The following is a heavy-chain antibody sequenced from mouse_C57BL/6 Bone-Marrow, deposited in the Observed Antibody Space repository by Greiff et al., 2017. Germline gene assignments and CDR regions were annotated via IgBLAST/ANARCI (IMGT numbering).Heavy chain of an antibody. CDR2: INPNNGGT. Sequence: VQLQQSGPELVKPGASVKMSCKASGYTFTDYNMHWVKQSHGKSLEWIGYINPNNGGTSYNQKFKGKATLTVNKSSSTAYMELRSLTSEESAVYYCARRGGRLRKRYAMDYWGQGTSVTVSS. V-gene: IGHV1-22*01. J-gene: IGHJ4*01. CDR3: ARRGGRLRKRYAMDY. D-gene: IGHD1-1*01. CDR1: GYTFTDYN.